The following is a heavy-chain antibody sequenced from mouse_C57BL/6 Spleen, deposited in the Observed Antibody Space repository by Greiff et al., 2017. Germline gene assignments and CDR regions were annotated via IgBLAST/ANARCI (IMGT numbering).Heavy chain of an antibody. CDR1: GFTFSDYG. J-gene: IGHJ2*01. Sequence: VMLVESGGGLVKPGGSLKLSCAASGFTFSDYGMHWVRQAPEKGLEWVAYISSGSSTIYYSDTVKGRFTISRDNAKNTLFLQMTSLMSEDTAMYYCARPGDTTVVAPNYFDYWGQGTTLTVSS. CDR3: ARPGDTTVVAPNYFDY. CDR2: ISSGSSTI. D-gene: IGHD1-1*01. V-gene: IGHV5-17*01.